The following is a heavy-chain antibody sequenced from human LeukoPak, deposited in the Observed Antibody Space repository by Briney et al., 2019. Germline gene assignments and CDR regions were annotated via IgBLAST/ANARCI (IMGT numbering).Heavy chain of an antibody. Sequence: ASVKVSCKASGYTFTSYDINWVRQATGQGLEWMGWMNPNSGNTGYAQKFQGRVTMTRNTSISTAYMELSSLRSEDTAVYYCARVTPNWNDAHDYWGQGTLVTVSS. CDR2: MNPNSGNT. CDR3: ARVTPNWNDAHDY. D-gene: IGHD1-1*01. CDR1: GYTFTSYD. V-gene: IGHV1-8*01. J-gene: IGHJ4*02.